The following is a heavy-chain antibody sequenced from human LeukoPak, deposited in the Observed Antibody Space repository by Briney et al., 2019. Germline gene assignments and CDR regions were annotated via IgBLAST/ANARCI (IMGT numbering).Heavy chain of an antibody. CDR3: AKDPLAYYDSSGYGDAFDI. CDR1: GFTFSSYS. D-gene: IGHD3-22*01. J-gene: IGHJ3*02. CDR2: ISGSGGST. V-gene: IGHV3-23*01. Sequence: PGGSLRHSCAASGFTFSSYSMNWVRQAPGKGLEWVSAISGSGGSTYYADSVKGRFTISRDNSKNTLYLQMNSLRAEDTAVYYCAKDPLAYYDSSGYGDAFDIWGQGTMVTVSS.